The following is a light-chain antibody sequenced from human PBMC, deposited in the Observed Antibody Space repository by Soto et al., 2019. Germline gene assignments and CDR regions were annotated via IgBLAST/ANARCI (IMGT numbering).Light chain of an antibody. CDR1: SSNIGAGYD. Sequence: QSVLTQPPSVSGAPGQRVTISCTGSSSNIGAGYDVHWSQQLPGTAPKLLIYGNSNRPSGVPDRLSGSKSGTSASLAITGLQAEDEADYYCQSYDSSLSGYVFGTGTKVTVL. J-gene: IGLJ1*01. CDR3: QSYDSSLSGYV. CDR2: GNS. V-gene: IGLV1-40*01.